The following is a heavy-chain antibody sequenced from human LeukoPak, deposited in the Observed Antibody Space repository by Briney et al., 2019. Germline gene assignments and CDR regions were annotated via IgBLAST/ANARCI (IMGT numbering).Heavy chain of an antibody. CDR3: AKDNDNGDYYYYFDS. D-gene: IGHD2-21*02. CDR2: ISDTGRKR. V-gene: IGHV3-23*01. CDR1: GFSFDTYA. Sequence: GGSLRLSCVASGFSFDTYAMSWVRQPPGKGLEWVSGISDTGRKRHYTDSVKGRFTISRDNSKNTLHLQMNSLRAEDTALYFCAKDNDNGDYYYYFDSWGQGTLVTVSS. J-gene: IGHJ4*02.